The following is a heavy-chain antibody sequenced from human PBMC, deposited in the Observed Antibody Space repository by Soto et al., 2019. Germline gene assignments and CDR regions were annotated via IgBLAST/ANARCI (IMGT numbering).Heavy chain of an antibody. J-gene: IGHJ4*02. Sequence: SVKVSCKASRGTFSSYAISWVRQAPGQGLEWMGGIIPIFGTANYAQKFQGRVTITADESTSTAYMELSSLRSEDTAVYYCARDRGYYDSSGYYPYYFDYWGQGTLVTVS. CDR2: IIPIFGTA. D-gene: IGHD3-22*01. CDR3: ARDRGYYDSSGYYPYYFDY. V-gene: IGHV1-69*13. CDR1: RGTFSSYA.